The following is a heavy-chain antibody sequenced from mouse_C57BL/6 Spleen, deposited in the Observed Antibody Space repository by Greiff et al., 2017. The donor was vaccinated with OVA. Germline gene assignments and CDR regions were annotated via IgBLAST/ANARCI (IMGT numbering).Heavy chain of an antibody. V-gene: IGHV1-72*01. D-gene: IGHD2-9*01. CDR3: ASVGPTMVTTRDYFDY. CDR2: IDPNSGGT. Sequence: QVHVKQPGAELVKPGASVKLSCKASGYTFTSYWMHWVKQRPGRGLEWIGRIDPNSGGTKYNEKFKSKATLTVDKPSSTAYMKLSSLTSEDSAVYYCASVGPTMVTTRDYFDYWGQGTTLTVSS. J-gene: IGHJ2*01. CDR1: GYTFTSYW.